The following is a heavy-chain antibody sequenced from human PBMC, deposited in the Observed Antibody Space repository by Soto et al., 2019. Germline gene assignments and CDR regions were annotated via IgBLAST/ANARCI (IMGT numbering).Heavy chain of an antibody. J-gene: IGHJ4*02. V-gene: IGHV4-39*01. CDR1: GGSISSSSYY. D-gene: IGHD3-10*01. CDR2: IYYSGST. Sequence: SETLSLTCTVSGGSISSSSYYWGWIRQPPGKGLEWIGSIYYSGSTYYNPSLKSRVTISVDTSKNQFSLKLSSVTAADTAVYYCARQGPRGWFGKNWGQGTLVTVSS. CDR3: ARQGPRGWFGKN.